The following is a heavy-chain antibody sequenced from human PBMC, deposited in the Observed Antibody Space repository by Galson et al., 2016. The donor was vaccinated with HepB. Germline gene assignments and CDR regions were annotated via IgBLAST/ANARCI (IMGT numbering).Heavy chain of an antibody. CDR2: IHYTGST. J-gene: IGHJ4*02. Sequence: SETLSLTCTVSDGSINSDYWTWVRRPPGKGLEYIGYIHYTGSTNYNHSLRGRVTISLDTSKNQFSLRLTSVAAADTAIYYCGRGLYRRSWYIDYWGQGILVTVSS. D-gene: IGHD6-13*01. CDR3: GRGLYRRSWYIDY. CDR1: DGSINSDY. V-gene: IGHV4-59*01.